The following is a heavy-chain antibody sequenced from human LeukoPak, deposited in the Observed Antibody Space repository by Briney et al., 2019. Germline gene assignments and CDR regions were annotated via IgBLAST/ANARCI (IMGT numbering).Heavy chain of an antibody. Sequence: ASVKVSCKASGYTFTSYGINWVRQATGQGLEWMGWMNPNSGNTGYAQKFQGRVTMTRNTSISTAYMELSSLRSEDTAVYYCAREVSSSGYSYFDYWGQGTLVTVSS. CDR3: AREVSSSGYSYFDY. V-gene: IGHV1-8*01. CDR2: MNPNSGNT. CDR1: GYTFTSYG. J-gene: IGHJ4*02. D-gene: IGHD3-22*01.